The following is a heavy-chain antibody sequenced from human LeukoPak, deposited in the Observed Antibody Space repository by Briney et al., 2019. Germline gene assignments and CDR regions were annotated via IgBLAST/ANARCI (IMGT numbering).Heavy chain of an antibody. Sequence: KPSETLSLTCAVYGGSFSGYYWSWIRQPPGKGLEWIGEINHSGSTNYNPSLKSRVTISVDTSKNQFSLKLSSVTAADTAVYYCARGGVWEFTRPIDYWGQGTLVTVSS. CDR1: GGSFSGYY. J-gene: IGHJ4*02. D-gene: IGHD1-26*01. CDR3: ARGGVWEFTRPIDY. CDR2: INHSGST. V-gene: IGHV4-34*01.